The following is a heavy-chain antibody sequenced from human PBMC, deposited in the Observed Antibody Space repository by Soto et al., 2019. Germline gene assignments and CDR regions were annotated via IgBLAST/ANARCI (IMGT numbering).Heavy chain of an antibody. CDR1: GFTFSSYW. CDR2: IKTDGSRT. J-gene: IGHJ4*02. D-gene: IGHD1-26*01. CDR3: ARVGCGSYRVES. Sequence: EVQLVESGGGLVQPGGSLRLSCAVSGFTFSSYWMHWVRQAPGKGLVWVSRIKTDGSRTNYADSVKGRFTISRDNAKNTGSLQFNSLRAEDTAVYACARVGCGSYRVESWCRGTLVSVYS. V-gene: IGHV3-74*01.